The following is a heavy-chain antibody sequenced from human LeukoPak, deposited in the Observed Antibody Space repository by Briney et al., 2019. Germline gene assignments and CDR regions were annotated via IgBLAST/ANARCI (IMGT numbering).Heavy chain of an antibody. CDR1: GFTFSSYS. CDR3: ARGVASSGWYSYYYYYGMDV. CDR2: ISSSSSYI. J-gene: IGHJ6*02. D-gene: IGHD6-19*01. Sequence: GGSLRLSCAASGFTFSSYSMNGVRQAPGKGLEWVSSISSSSSYIYYADTVKGRFTISRDNAKNSLYLQMNSLRAEDTAVYYCARGVASSGWYSYYYYYGMDVWGQGTTVTVSS. V-gene: IGHV3-21*01.